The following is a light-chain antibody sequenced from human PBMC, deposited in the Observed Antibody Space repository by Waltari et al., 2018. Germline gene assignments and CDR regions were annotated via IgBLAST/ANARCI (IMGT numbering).Light chain of an antibody. Sequence: VVLTQSPLSLPVTLGQPASISCMSNQSLANSDGNMYLNWFHQRPGQSPRRLIFTVSNRDSGVPDRFSGSGSGANFTLKISRVEAEDVGVFYCMQGTHWPPEWTFGQGTKVEIK. CDR3: MQGTHWPPEWT. V-gene: IGKV2-30*01. J-gene: IGKJ1*01. CDR1: QSLANSDGNMY. CDR2: TVS.